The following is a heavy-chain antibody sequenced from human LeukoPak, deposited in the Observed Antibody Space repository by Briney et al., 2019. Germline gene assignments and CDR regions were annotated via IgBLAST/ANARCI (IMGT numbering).Heavy chain of an antibody. CDR3: ARDYYSYSRGSWAFDI. Sequence: PGGSLRLSCAASGFTFSTYAMHWVRQAPGKGLEWVAVISYDGNSKWYADSVKGRFTISRDNSKNTLYLQMNSLRAEDTAVYYCARDYYSYSRGSWAFDIWGQGTMVTVSS. D-gene: IGHD3-22*01. CDR1: GFTFSTYA. V-gene: IGHV3-30-3*01. J-gene: IGHJ3*02. CDR2: ISYDGNSK.